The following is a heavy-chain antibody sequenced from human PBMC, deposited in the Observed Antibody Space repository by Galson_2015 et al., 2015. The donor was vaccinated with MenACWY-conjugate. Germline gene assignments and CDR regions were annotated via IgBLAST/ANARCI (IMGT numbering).Heavy chain of an antibody. CDR3: VREGYYFDY. Sequence: CAISGDSVSSNSAAWNWIRQSPSRGLEWLGKTYYRSKWYNDYAVSVKSRITINPDTSNNQFSLQLNSVTPDDTALYYCVREGYYFDYWGQGTLVTVSS. V-gene: IGHV6-1*01. CDR1: GDSVSSNSAA. J-gene: IGHJ4*02. CDR2: TYYRSKWYN.